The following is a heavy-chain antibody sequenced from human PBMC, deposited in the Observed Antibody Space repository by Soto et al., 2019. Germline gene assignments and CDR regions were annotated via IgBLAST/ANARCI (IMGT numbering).Heavy chain of an antibody. CDR3: ARSVEGHFDY. Sequence: EVELVESGGAVVQPGGSLRLSCVASGFKFSIYSMNWVRQAPGKGLEWSAYITSDTKTIKYGDSVKGRFTISRDNARNSVFLQMNSLSDEDTAVYYCARSVEGHFDYWGQGTVVTVSS. J-gene: IGHJ4*02. V-gene: IGHV3-48*02. CDR1: GFKFSIYS. D-gene: IGHD6-19*01. CDR2: ITSDTKTI.